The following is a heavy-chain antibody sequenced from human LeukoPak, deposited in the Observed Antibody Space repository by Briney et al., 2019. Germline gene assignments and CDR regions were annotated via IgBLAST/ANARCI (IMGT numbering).Heavy chain of an antibody. CDR1: GGSISSYY. CDR2: IYYSGST. Sequence: SETLSLTCTVSGGSISSYYWSWIRQPPGKGLEWIGYIYYSGSTNYNPSLKSRVTISVDTSKNQFSLKLSSVTAADTAVYYCARDEGYTAMVYWGQGTLVTVSS. CDR3: ARDEGYTAMVY. D-gene: IGHD5-18*01. J-gene: IGHJ4*02. V-gene: IGHV4-59*01.